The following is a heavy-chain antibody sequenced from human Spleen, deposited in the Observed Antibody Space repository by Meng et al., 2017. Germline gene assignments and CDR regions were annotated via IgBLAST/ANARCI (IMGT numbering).Heavy chain of an antibody. J-gene: IGHJ6*02. CDR1: GFTFSSYW. Sequence: GGSLRLSCAASGFTFSSYWMHWVRQAPGKGLVWVSRINSDGSRTSYADSVKGRFTISRDNAKNTLYLQMNSLRAEDTAVYYCARAVRTGGSGWYLPYYYYGMDVWGQGTTVTVSS. V-gene: IGHV3-74*01. D-gene: IGHD6-19*01. CDR3: ARAVRTGGSGWYLPYYYYGMDV. CDR2: INSDGSRT.